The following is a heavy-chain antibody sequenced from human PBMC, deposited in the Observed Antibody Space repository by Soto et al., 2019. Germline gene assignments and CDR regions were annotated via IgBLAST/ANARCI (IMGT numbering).Heavy chain of an antibody. J-gene: IGHJ4*02. Sequence: QVQLVESGGGVVQPGRSLRLSCAASGFTFSSYGMHWVRQAPGKGLEWVAVISYDGSNKYYADSVKGRFTISRDNSKNTLYLQMNSLRAEDTAVYYCAKDKAAADESFDYWGQGTLVTASS. CDR2: ISYDGSNK. D-gene: IGHD6-13*01. CDR1: GFTFSSYG. V-gene: IGHV3-30*18. CDR3: AKDKAAADESFDY.